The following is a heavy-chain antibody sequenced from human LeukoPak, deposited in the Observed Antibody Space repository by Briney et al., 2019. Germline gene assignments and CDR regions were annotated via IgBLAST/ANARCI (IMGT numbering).Heavy chain of an antibody. V-gene: IGHV1-69*13. CDR3: ASSGYSYGCFDY. CDR1: GGTFSSYA. CDR2: IIPIFGTA. Sequence: SVKVSCKASGGTFSSYAISWVRQAPGQGLEWMGGIIPIFGTANYAQKFQGRVTITADESTSTAYMGLSSLRSEDTAVYYCASSGYSYGCFDYWGQGTLVTVSS. D-gene: IGHD5-18*01. J-gene: IGHJ4*02.